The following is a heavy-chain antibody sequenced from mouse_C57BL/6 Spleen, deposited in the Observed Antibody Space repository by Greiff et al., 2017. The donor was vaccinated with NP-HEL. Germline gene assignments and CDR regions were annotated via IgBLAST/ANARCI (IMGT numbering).Heavy chain of an antibody. CDR2: IYPGDGDT. CDR3: ARSGDYYGSSYFDY. J-gene: IGHJ2*01. V-gene: IGHV1-80*01. Sequence: QVQLQQSGAELVKPGASVKISCKASGYAFSSYWMNWVKQRPGKGLEWIGQIYPGDGDTNYNGKFKGKATLTADKSSSTAYMQLSSLTSEDSAVYFCARSGDYYGSSYFDYWGQGTTRTVSS. CDR1: GYAFSSYW. D-gene: IGHD1-1*01.